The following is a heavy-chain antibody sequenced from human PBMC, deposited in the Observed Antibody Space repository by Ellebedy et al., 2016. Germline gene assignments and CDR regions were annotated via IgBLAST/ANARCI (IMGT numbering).Heavy chain of an antibody. V-gene: IGHV3-74*01. Sequence: GESLKISCAASGFTFSRYWMHWVRQAPGKGLVWVSRINAEGTATRFADSVRGRFTISRDNVRSTLDLQMNNLRAEDTALYYCARDLGGDNAGDYWGQGALVTVSS. CDR1: GFTFSRYW. D-gene: IGHD2-21*01. CDR3: ARDLGGDNAGDY. CDR2: INAEGTAT. J-gene: IGHJ4*02.